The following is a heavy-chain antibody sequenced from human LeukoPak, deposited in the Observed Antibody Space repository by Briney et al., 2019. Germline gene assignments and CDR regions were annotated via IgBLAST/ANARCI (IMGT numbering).Heavy chain of an antibody. CDR1: GFTFTSDA. CDR3: AKCSTSAYTTGWCNWVDP. V-gene: IGHV3-23*01. D-gene: IGHD6-19*01. CDR2: TVSRGTT. J-gene: IGHJ5*02. Sequence: GGSLRLSRVASGFTFTSDAMNWVRQAPGKGLEWVSSTVSRGTTQYADSVKGRFTVSRDTSKNTLYLQMNSLRADDTAVYYCAKCSTSAYTTGWCNWVDPWGQGTLVTVSS.